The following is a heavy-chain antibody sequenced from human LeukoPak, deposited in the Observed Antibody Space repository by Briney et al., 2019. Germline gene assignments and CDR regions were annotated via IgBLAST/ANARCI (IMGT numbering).Heavy chain of an antibody. J-gene: IGHJ4*02. D-gene: IGHD6-6*01. CDR3: AKGHLYSTSSTSFDY. CDR2: VSGSGGST. V-gene: IGHV3-23*01. CDR1: GFTFSGSA. Sequence: GGSLRLSCATSGFTFSGSAIHWVRQASGKGLEWVSIVSGSGGSTNYADSVKGRFTISRDNSKNTLYLQMNTLRAEDTAVYYCAKGHLYSTSSTSFDYWGQGTLVTVSS.